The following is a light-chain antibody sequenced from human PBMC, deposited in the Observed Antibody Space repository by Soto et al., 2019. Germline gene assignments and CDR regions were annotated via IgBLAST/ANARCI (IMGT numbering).Light chain of an antibody. J-gene: IGLJ1*01. CDR3: SSYTTSSTRV. Sequence: QSALTQPSSLSVSPGQSITISFTGTSGDVGGYNYVSWYQQHPGKAPKLMIYEVSNRPSGVSNRFSGSKSGNTASLTISGLQAEDEADYYCSSYTTSSTRVFGTGTKVTVL. V-gene: IGLV2-14*01. CDR1: SGDVGGYNY. CDR2: EVS.